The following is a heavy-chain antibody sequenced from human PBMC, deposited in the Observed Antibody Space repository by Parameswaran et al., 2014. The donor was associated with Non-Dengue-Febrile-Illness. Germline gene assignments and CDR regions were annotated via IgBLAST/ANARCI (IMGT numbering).Heavy chain of an antibody. Sequence: VRQAPGQGLEWMGIINPSGGSTSYAQKFQGRVTMTTDTSTSTAYMELRSLRSDDTAVYYCARDLYSRSYLGAYYGMDVWGQGTTVTVSS. CDR2: INPSGGST. D-gene: IGHD3-22*01. J-gene: IGHJ6*02. V-gene: IGHV1-46*01. CDR3: ARDLYSRSYLGAYYGMDV.